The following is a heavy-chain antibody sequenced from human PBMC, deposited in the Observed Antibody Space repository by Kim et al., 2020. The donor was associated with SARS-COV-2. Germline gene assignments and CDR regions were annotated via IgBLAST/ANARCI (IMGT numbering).Heavy chain of an antibody. V-gene: IGHV3-23*01. CDR3: AKSLVSYGSGTYYYGMDV. D-gene: IGHD3-10*01. J-gene: IGHJ6*02. Sequence: VKGRFTISRDNSKTTLYLQMDSLRAEDTALYYCAKSLVSYGSGTYYYGMDVWGQGTTVTVSS.